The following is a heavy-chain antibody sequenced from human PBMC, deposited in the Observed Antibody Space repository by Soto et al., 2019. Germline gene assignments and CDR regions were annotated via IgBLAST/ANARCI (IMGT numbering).Heavy chain of an antibody. V-gene: IGHV3-7*01. CDR3: ASHDDYYDFWSGYYSRVFDY. Sequence: GSLRLSCAASGFPFSSYWMSWVRQAPGKGLEWVANIKQDGSEKYYVDSVKGRFTISRDNAKNSLYLQMNSLRAEDTAVYYCASHDDYYDFWSGYYSRVFDYWGQGTLVTVSS. D-gene: IGHD3-3*01. CDR1: GFPFSSYW. CDR2: IKQDGSEK. J-gene: IGHJ4*02.